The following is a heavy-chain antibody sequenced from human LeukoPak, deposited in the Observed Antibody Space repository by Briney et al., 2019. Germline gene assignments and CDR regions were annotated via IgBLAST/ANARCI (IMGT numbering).Heavy chain of an antibody. J-gene: IGHJ4*02. CDR1: GVSFSDYS. V-gene: IGHV3-48*02. D-gene: IGHD3-10*01. Sequence: GGSLRLSCTASGVSFSDYSLNWGRQAPGKGLEWVSYIRSSSSTICYADSGKGGFTISRDNAKNSLYLQMNSLRDEDTAVYYCARGLLGRGGGSFNYWGQGTLVTVSS. CDR2: IRSSSSTI. CDR3: ARGLLGRGGGSFNY.